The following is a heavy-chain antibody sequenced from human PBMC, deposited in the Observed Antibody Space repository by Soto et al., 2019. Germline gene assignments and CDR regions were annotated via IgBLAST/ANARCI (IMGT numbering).Heavy chain of an antibody. V-gene: IGHV4-38-2*02. CDR3: ARDWGTGFYHFDY. CDR2: IYHSGST. D-gene: IGHD6-19*01. CDR1: GSSIGTGFN. J-gene: IGHJ4*02. Sequence: SETLSLTCAVSGSSIGTGFNWGFIRQPPGKGLEWIGSIYHSGSTYYNLSLKSPVTISADTSKNQISLKLISVTAADTSLYYCARDWGTGFYHFDYWGQGTLVTVSS.